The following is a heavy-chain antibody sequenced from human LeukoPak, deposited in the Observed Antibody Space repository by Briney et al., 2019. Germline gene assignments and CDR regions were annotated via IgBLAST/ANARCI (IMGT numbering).Heavy chain of an antibody. CDR3: ARLPRLSRWESLLEDALDI. CDR1: GGTFSSYA. D-gene: IGHD3-16*02. Sequence: SVKVSCKASGGTFSSYAISWVRQAPGQGLEWMGGIIPIFGTANYAQKFQGRVTITTDESTSTAYKELSSLRSEDTAVYYCARLPRLSRWESLLEDALDIWGQGTMVTVST. V-gene: IGHV1-69*05. CDR2: IIPIFGTA. J-gene: IGHJ3*02.